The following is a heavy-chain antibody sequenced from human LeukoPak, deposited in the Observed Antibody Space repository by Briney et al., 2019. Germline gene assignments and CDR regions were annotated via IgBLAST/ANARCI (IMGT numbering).Heavy chain of an antibody. CDR3: ARDGPYSSGWYRDYYYMDV. CDR1: GGSISSYY. V-gene: IGHV4-4*07. D-gene: IGHD6-19*01. J-gene: IGHJ6*03. Sequence: SETLSLTCTVSGGSISSYYWSWIRQPAGKGLEWIGRIYTSGSTNYNPSLKSRVTMSVDTSKSQFSLKLSSVTAADTAVYYCARDGPYSSGWYRDYYYMDVWGKGTTVTVSS. CDR2: IYTSGST.